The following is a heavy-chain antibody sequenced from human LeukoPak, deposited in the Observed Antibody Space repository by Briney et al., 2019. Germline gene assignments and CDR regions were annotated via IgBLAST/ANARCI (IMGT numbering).Heavy chain of an antibody. J-gene: IGHJ3*02. D-gene: IGHD3-16*02. CDR3: ARSNYVWGSYRPRQSDAFDI. V-gene: IGHV4-34*01. Sequence: SETLSLTCAVYGGSFSGYYWSWIRQPPGKGLEWIGEINHSGSTNYNPSLKSRVTMSVDTSKNQFSLKLSSVTAADTAVYCCARSNYVWGSYRPRQSDAFDIWGQGTMVTVSS. CDR2: INHSGST. CDR1: GGSFSGYY.